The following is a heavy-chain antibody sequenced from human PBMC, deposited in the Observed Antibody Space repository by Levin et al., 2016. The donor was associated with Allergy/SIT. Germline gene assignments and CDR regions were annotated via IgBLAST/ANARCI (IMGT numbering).Heavy chain of an antibody. CDR2: IVVGSGNT. D-gene: IGHD3-9*01. Sequence: SVKVSCKASGFTFTSSAVQWVRQARGQRLEWIGWIVVGSGNTNYAQKFQERVTITRDMSTSTAYMELSSLRSEDTAVYYCAADRYDILTGYFPFDAFDIWGQGTMVTVSS. J-gene: IGHJ3*02. CDR1: GFTFTSSA. CDR3: AADRYDILTGYFPFDAFDI. V-gene: IGHV1-58*01.